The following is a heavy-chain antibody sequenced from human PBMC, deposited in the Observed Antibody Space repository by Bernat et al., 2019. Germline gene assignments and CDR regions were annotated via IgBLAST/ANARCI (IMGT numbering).Heavy chain of an antibody. D-gene: IGHD2-21*02. CDR2: FYYNGST. CDR3: ARAGGLQLVTGFDY. J-gene: IGHJ4*02. CDR1: GGSIGSYY. Sequence: QVQLQESGPGLVKPSETLSLTCTVSGGSIGSYYWSWIRQPPGKGLEWIGYFYYNGSTNYNPSLKSRVTISVDTSKNHFSLRLSSVTAADTAVYYCARAGGLQLVTGFDYWGQGTLVTVSS. V-gene: IGHV4-59*01.